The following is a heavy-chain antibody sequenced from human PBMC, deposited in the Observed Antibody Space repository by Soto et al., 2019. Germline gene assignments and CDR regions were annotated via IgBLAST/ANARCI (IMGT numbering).Heavy chain of an antibody. V-gene: IGHV1-2*02. CDR1: GSSLSGYY. Sequence: ASVEVSCRAAGSSLSGYYIHGVRQAPGQGLEWMGRSSPNSGSTSYAQKFQDRVTVTWDTSFSTGYMEMSSLTSDDSAMYWCARGGNLEYSSPGGDYYYAMDVWGQGTAVTVSS. J-gene: IGHJ6*02. CDR3: ARGGNLEYSSPGGDYYYAMDV. D-gene: IGHD4-4*01. CDR2: SSPNSGST.